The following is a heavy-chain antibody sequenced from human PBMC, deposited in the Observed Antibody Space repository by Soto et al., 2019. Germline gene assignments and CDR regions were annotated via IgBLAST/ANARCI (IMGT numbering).Heavy chain of an antibody. J-gene: IGHJ4*02. Sequence: QVQLVQSGAEVKKPGSSVKVSCKASGGTFSSYAISWVRQAPGQGLEWMGGIIPIFGTANYAQKFQGRVTITADEPTSTAYVELSSLRSEDTGVYYCSRAGWIQLWNYFDYWGQGTLVTVSS. V-gene: IGHV1-69*01. D-gene: IGHD5-18*01. CDR2: IIPIFGTA. CDR3: SRAGWIQLWNYFDY. CDR1: GGTFSSYA.